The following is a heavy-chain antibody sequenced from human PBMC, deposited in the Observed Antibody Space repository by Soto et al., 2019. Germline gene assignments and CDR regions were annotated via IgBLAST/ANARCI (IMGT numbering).Heavy chain of an antibody. V-gene: IGHV4-34*01. CDR2: INHSGST. D-gene: IGHD4-17*01. Sequence: PSETLSLTCAVYGLSFSGYYWSWIRQPPGKGLEWIGEINHSGSTNYNPSLKSRVTISVDTSKNQFSLKLSSVTAADTAVYYCARGGHYGDYDYWGQGTLVTVSS. CDR1: GLSFSGYY. CDR3: ARGGHYGDYDY. J-gene: IGHJ4*02.